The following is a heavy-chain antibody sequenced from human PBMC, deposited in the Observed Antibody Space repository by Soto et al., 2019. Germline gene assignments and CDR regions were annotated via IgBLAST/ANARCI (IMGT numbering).Heavy chain of an antibody. CDR3: TKEFVEGWIRLWMGYFDS. D-gene: IGHD5-18*01. CDR1: GFTFSSYG. J-gene: IGHJ4*02. CDR2: ISYDGTNK. V-gene: IGHV3-30*18. Sequence: QVQLVESGGGVVQPGRSLRVSCAASGFTFSSYGMHWVRQAPGKGLEWVALISYDGTNKYYADSVKGRFTISRDNFKNTVYLQMNSLRAEDTAVYYCTKEFVEGWIRLWMGYFDSWGQGTLVTVSS.